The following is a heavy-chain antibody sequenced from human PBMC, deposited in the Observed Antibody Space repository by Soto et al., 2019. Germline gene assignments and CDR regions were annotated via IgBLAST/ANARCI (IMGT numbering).Heavy chain of an antibody. Sequence: PSETLSLTCTVSGGSVSSGYNYWSWIRQSPGKGLEWIGYISGSGSTGYNPSLKNRLTMSVDRSKNQFTQRLTSVTAADTAVYFCATESGSTYGYFDYWGQGTQVTVSS. CDR2: ISGSGST. CDR3: ATESGSTYGYFDY. CDR1: GGSVSSGYNY. D-gene: IGHD5-18*01. J-gene: IGHJ4*02. V-gene: IGHV4-30-4*01.